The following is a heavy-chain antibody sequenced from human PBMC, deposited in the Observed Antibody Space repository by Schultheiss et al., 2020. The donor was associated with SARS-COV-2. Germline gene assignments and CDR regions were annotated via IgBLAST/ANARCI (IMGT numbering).Heavy chain of an antibody. Sequence: ASVKVSCKASGYTFTGYYMHWVRQAPGQGLEWMGWINPNSGGTNYAQKFQGRVTITADESTSTAYMELSSLRSEDTAVYYCARTDIDSSSWLLPNFDYWGQGTLVTVSS. D-gene: IGHD6-13*01. CDR1: GYTFTGYY. CDR3: ARTDIDSSSWLLPNFDY. J-gene: IGHJ4*02. V-gene: IGHV1-2*02. CDR2: INPNSGGT.